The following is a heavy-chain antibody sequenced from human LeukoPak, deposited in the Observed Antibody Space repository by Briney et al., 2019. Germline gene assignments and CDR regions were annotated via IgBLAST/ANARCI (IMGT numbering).Heavy chain of an antibody. D-gene: IGHD6-13*01. V-gene: IGHV3-48*03. CDR1: GFTFSSYE. Sequence: PGGSLRLSCAASGFTFSSYEMNWVRQAPGKGLEWVSYISSSGSTIYYADSVKGRFTISRDNAKNSLYLQMNSLRAEDTAVYYCARDLFKIAAAGANWFDPWGQGTLVTVSS. CDR3: ARDLFKIAAAGANWFDP. CDR2: ISSSGSTI. J-gene: IGHJ5*02.